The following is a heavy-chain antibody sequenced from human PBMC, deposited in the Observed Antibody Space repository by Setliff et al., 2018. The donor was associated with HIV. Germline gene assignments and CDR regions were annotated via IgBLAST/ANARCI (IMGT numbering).Heavy chain of an antibody. D-gene: IGHD3-22*01. CDR1: GYSISSGYY. CDR2: IYHSGST. CDR3: ARLDYYDSSGLLY. V-gene: IGHV4-38-2*01. J-gene: IGHJ4*02. Sequence: KASETLSLTCAVSGYSISSGYYWGWIRQPPGKGLEWIGSIYHSGSTYYNPSLKSRVTISVDTSKNQFSLKLSSVTAADTAVYYCARLDYYDSSGLLYWGQGTLVTVSS.